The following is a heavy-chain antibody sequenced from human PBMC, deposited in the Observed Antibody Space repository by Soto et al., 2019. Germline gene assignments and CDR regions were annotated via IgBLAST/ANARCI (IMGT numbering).Heavy chain of an antibody. D-gene: IGHD6-13*01. V-gene: IGHV3-7*03. CDR1: GFTFSSYW. Sequence: RGSLRLSCAASGFTFSSYWMSWVRQAPGKGLEWVANIKQDGSEKYYVDSVKGRFTISRDNATNSLFLQMNSLRAEDAAVYYCARNLAAAGARHDAFDIWGQGTMVTVSS. J-gene: IGHJ3*02. CDR2: IKQDGSEK. CDR3: ARNLAAAGARHDAFDI.